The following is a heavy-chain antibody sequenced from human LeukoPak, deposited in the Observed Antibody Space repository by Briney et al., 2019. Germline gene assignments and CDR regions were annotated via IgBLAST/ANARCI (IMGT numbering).Heavy chain of an antibody. CDR3: ARGIKASGSYYGAGYFDY. D-gene: IGHD3-10*01. Sequence: GGSLRLSCAASGFTFSDYYMSWIRQAPGKGLEWVSYISSSGSTIYYADSVKGRFTISRDNAKNSLYLQMNSLRAEDTAVYYCARGIKASGSYYGAGYFDYWGQGTLVTVSS. V-gene: IGHV3-11*01. J-gene: IGHJ4*02. CDR2: ISSSGSTI. CDR1: GFTFSDYY.